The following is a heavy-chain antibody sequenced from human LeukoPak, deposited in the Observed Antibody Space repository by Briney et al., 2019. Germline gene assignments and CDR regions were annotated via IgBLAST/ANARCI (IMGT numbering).Heavy chain of an antibody. Sequence: GGSLRLSCAASGFTFSTYSMNWVRQAPGKGLEWVSSISSSSSYMYYADSVKGRFTISRDNAKNSLYLQMDSLRAEDTAVYYCARGQHCGGDCFYFDFWGQGTLVTVSS. D-gene: IGHD2-21*01. J-gene: IGHJ4*02. CDR3: ARGQHCGGDCFYFDF. V-gene: IGHV3-21*01. CDR1: GFTFSTYS. CDR2: ISSSSSYM.